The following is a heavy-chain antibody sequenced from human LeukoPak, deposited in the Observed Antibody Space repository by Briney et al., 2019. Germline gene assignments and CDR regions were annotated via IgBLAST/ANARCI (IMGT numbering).Heavy chain of an antibody. Sequence: GGSLRLSCAASGFTFSSYAMSWVRQAPGKGLEWVSAISGSGGSTYYADSVKGRFTISRDNSKNTLYLQMNSLRAEDTAVYYCARTDIVVVVAARGYFDYWGQGTLVTVSS. CDR2: ISGSGGST. CDR3: ARTDIVVVVAARGYFDY. J-gene: IGHJ4*02. D-gene: IGHD2-15*01. V-gene: IGHV3-23*01. CDR1: GFTFSSYA.